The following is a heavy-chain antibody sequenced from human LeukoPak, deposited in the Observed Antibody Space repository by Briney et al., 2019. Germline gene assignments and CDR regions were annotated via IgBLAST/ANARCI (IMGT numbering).Heavy chain of an antibody. V-gene: IGHV3-21*06. Sequence: GGSLRLSCAPSGLSFSRATMNWVRQAPGKGLEWVSSITGGSSHINYADSVRGRFTISRDNAKDSLYLQMNSLRVEDTAVYYCASQPSIFTGGYWGQGTLVSVSS. CDR1: GLSFSRAT. J-gene: IGHJ4*02. CDR2: ITGGSSHI. D-gene: IGHD2-21*01. CDR3: ASQPSIFTGGY.